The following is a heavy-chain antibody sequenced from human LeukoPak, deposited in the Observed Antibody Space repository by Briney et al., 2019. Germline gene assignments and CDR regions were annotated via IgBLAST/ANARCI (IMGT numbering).Heavy chain of an antibody. CDR3: ASWGLAYHLFDY. Sequence: GGSLTLSCAPSGFTFNTYWMHWVRQAPGKGRVWVSRINVDGSRTIYADSVKGRFTISREHAKNTLYLQVNSLRAGDTPVFDCASWGLAYHLFDYWSQETLVTVSS. D-gene: IGHD3-16*01. CDR1: GFTFNTYW. CDR2: INVDGSRT. J-gene: IGHJ4*02. V-gene: IGHV3-74*01.